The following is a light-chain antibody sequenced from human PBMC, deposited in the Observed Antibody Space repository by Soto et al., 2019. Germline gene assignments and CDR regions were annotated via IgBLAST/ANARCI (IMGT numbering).Light chain of an antibody. V-gene: IGKV3-20*01. Sequence: EIVLTQSPGTLSLSPGERATLSCRASQSVTSNYLAWYQQKPGQAPRLLIYDASSRATGIPDRFSGSGSGTDFTLTISRLEPEDFAVYYCQQYGISPRTFGQGTKLEIK. CDR3: QQYGISPRT. CDR1: QSVTSNY. CDR2: DAS. J-gene: IGKJ2*01.